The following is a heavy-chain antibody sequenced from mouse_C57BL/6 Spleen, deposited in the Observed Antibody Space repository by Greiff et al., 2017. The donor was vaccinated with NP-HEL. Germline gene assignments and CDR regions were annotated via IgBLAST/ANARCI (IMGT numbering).Heavy chain of an antibody. D-gene: IGHD2-5*01. J-gene: IGHJ4*01. Sequence: EVQLVESGGGLVKPGGSLKLSCAASGFTFSSYTMSWVRQTPEKRLEWVATISGGGGNTYYPDSVKGRFTISRDNAKNTLYLQMSSLRSEDTALYYCARRGNSNYVGAMDYWGQGTSVTVSS. V-gene: IGHV5-9*01. CDR3: ARRGNSNYVGAMDY. CDR2: ISGGGGNT. CDR1: GFTFSSYT.